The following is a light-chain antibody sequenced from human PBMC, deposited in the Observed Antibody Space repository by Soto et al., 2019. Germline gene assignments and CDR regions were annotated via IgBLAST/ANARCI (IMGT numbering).Light chain of an antibody. CDR2: EVN. CDR1: SSDVGGYNY. J-gene: IGLJ1*01. V-gene: IGLV2-8*01. Sequence: QSALTQPPSASGSHGQSVAISCTGTSSDVGGYNYVSWYQLHPGKAPKLMIYEVNMRPSGVPDRFSGSKSGNTASLTVSGLWAEDEADYYCSSYAGSNNYVFGTGTQLTVL. CDR3: SSYAGSNNYV.